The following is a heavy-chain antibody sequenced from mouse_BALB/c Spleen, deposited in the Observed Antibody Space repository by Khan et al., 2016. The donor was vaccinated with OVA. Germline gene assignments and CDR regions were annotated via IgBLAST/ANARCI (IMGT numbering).Heavy chain of an antibody. CDR3: VRDGAYYRNDGWFAY. CDR1: GYTFTSYT. J-gene: IGHJ3*01. CDR2: INPSNGYS. Sequence: QVQLKQSGAELARPGASVKMSCKASGYTFTSYTVHWIKQRPGQGLEWIGYINPSNGYSNYNQNFKDKATLTADKSSTTAYMHLSSLKSDDSAVYNWVRDGAYYRNDGWFAYWGQGTLGTVSA. V-gene: IGHV1-4*01. D-gene: IGHD2-14*01.